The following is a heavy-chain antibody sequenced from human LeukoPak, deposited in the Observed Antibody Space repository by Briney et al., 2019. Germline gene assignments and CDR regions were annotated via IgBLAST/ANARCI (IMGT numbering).Heavy chain of an antibody. Sequence: GGSLRLSCAASGFTFSDYYMSWIRQAPGKGLEWVSYISSSGSTIYYADSVKGRFTISRDNSKNTLYLQMNSLRAEDTAVYYCAKDRNYYYMDVWGKGTTVTVSS. CDR2: ISSSGSTI. CDR3: AKDRNYYYMDV. CDR1: GFTFSDYY. V-gene: IGHV3-11*01. J-gene: IGHJ6*03.